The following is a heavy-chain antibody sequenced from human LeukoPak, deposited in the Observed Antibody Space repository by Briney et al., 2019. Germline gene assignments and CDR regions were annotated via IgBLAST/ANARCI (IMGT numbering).Heavy chain of an antibody. D-gene: IGHD3-22*01. CDR3: AKVSDRDSSGYYWGFEY. Sequence: TSETLSLTCTVSGGSISGYYWSWIRQPPGKGLECIGYIYYSGSTNYNPSLKSRVTISVDTSRNQFSLKLTSVTAADTAVYYCAKVSDRDSSGYYWGFEYWGQGTLVTVSS. CDR2: IYYSGST. CDR1: GGSISGYY. V-gene: IGHV4-59*08. J-gene: IGHJ4*02.